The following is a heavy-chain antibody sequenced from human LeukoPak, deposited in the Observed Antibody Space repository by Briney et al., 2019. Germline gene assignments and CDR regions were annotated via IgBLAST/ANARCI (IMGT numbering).Heavy chain of an antibody. Sequence: ASVKVSCKVCVYTLTELSMHWWRQAPGKGLEWMGGFDPEDGETIYAQKFQGRVTMTEDTSTDTAYMELSSLRSEDTAVYYCATLGPIRSTLDAFDICGQGTMVTVSS. V-gene: IGHV1-24*01. CDR1: VYTLTELS. CDR2: FDPEDGET. J-gene: IGHJ3*02. D-gene: IGHD4-17*01. CDR3: ATLGPIRSTLDAFDI.